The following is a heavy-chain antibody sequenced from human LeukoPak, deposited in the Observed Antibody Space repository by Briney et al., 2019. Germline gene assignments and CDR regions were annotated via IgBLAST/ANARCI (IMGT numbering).Heavy chain of an antibody. Sequence: SQTLPLTCTVSGGSISSGGYYWSWIRQHPGKGLEWIGYIYYSGSTYYNPSLKGRVTISVDTSKNQFSLKLSSVTAADTAVYYCARFTMITSSPFDYWGQGTLVTVSS. J-gene: IGHJ4*02. V-gene: IGHV4-31*03. CDR1: GGSISSGGYY. D-gene: IGHD3-22*01. CDR3: ARFTMITSSPFDY. CDR2: IYYSGST.